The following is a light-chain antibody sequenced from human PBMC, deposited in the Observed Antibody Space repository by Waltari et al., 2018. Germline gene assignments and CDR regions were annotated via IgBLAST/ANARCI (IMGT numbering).Light chain of an antibody. CDR2: GTS. CDR1: QVVRSSV. Sequence: EIVLTQSPVTTSLSPGERATLSCSASQVVRSSVLAWYQQKPGQAPRLLIYGTSSRASGIPDRFSGSGSGTDFTLTISRLEPEDLAVYYCQQHCCSPWTFGQGTKVEIK. CDR3: QQHCCSPWT. V-gene: IGKV3-20*01. J-gene: IGKJ1*01.